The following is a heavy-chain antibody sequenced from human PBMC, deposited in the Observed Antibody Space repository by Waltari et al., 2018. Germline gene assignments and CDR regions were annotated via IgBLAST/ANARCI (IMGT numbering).Heavy chain of an antibody. CDR3: AREWGVMVGTAGYYFDY. V-gene: IGHV3-21*01. J-gene: IGHJ4*02. D-gene: IGHD3-9*01. Sequence: EVQLVGSGGGLVKPGGSLRLSCAASGFTFSSYTMNWVRQAPGKGLHCVSSISSGSSYRFYADSVKGRFTISRDNAKNSLYLQMNSLRVEDTAVYYCAREWGVMVGTAGYYFDYWGQGSLVTVSS. CDR2: ISSGSSYR. CDR1: GFTFSSYT.